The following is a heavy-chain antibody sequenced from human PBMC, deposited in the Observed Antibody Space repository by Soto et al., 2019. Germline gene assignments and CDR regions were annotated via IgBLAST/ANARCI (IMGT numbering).Heavy chain of an antibody. CDR3: ASWFTVATIRGEY. V-gene: IGHV1-24*01. Sequence: RASVKVSCKVSGYTLSELSMHWVRQAPEKGLEWMGGFDPEDAKTIYAPKFQGRVTMTKDTYTNTAYMELSSLRSEDTAVYYCASWFTVATIRGEYWGQGTLVTVSS. CDR1: GYTLSELS. J-gene: IGHJ4*02. D-gene: IGHD5-12*01. CDR2: FDPEDAKT.